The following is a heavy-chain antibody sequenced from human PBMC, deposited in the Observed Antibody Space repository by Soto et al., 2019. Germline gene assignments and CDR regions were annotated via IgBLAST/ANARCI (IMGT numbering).Heavy chain of an antibody. Sequence: EVQLVESGGGLVQPGGSLRLSCAASGFTVSSNYMSWVRQAPGKGLEWVSVIYSGGSTYYADSVKGRFTISRDNSKNTLYLQRNSMRAEDTAVYYCARDQPGYGDTPFDSWGQGTLVTVSS. J-gene: IGHJ4*02. CDR1: GFTVSSNY. D-gene: IGHD4-17*01. V-gene: IGHV3-66*01. CDR3: ARDQPGYGDTPFDS. CDR2: IYSGGST.